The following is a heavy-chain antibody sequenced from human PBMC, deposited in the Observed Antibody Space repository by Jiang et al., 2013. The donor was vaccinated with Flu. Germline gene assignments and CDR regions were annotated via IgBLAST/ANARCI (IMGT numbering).Heavy chain of an antibody. CDR2: IYYRGST. CDR1: GGSISGRTYY. Sequence: GPGLVKPSETLSLTCNVSGGSISGRTYYWGWIRQPPGKGLEYIGNIYYRGSTYYNPSLESRVTMSVDTSKNTFSLKLTSVTAADTAVYYCVRWFGDLLYSYYYYGVDVWG. CDR3: VRWFGDLLYSYYYYGVDV. J-gene: IGHJ6*02. D-gene: IGHD3-10*01. V-gene: IGHV4-39*01.